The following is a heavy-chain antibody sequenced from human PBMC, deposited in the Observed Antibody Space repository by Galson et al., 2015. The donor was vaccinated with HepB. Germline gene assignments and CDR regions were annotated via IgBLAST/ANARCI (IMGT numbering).Heavy chain of an antibody. CDR1: GFSFDNHA. J-gene: IGHJ6*02. V-gene: IGHV3-23*01. D-gene: IGHD3-10*01. Sequence: SLRLSCAASGFSFDNHAMTWVRQAPGKGLEWVSGISGRGGSTYYADSVKGRFTISRDNSKKTLYLQMNSLRGEDTAVYYCAKLLGYGSGSYLGAGGYGMDVWGQGTTVTVS. CDR2: ISGRGGST. CDR3: AKLLGYGSGSYLGAGGYGMDV.